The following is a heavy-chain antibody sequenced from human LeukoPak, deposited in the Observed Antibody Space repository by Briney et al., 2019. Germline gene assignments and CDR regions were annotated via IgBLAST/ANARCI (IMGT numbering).Heavy chain of an antibody. CDR1: GGSISSSSYY. J-gene: IGHJ4*02. CDR2: IYYSGST. CDR3: ARHFVPSERSSSSGWYAGYY. V-gene: IGHV4-39*01. D-gene: IGHD6-19*01. Sequence: PSETLSLTCTVAGGSISSSSYYWGWIRQPPVKGLEWIGSIYYSGSTYYNPSLKSRVTISVDPAKNQFSRNLSSVTAADTAVYYCARHFVPSERSSSSGWYAGYYWGQGTLVTVSS.